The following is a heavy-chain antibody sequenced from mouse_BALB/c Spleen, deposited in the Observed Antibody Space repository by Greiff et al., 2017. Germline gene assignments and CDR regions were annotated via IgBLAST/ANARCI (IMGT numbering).Heavy chain of an antibody. CDR3: TRDYYGSSYPDY. CDR2: ISSGGSYT. CDR1: GFTFSSYT. V-gene: IGHV5-6-4*01. J-gene: IGHJ2*01. Sequence: EVMLVESGGGLVKPGGSLKLSCAASGFTFSSYTMSWVRQTPEKRLEWVATISSGGSYTYYPDSVKGRFTISRDNAKNTLYLQMSSLKSEDTAMYYCTRDYYGSSYPDYWGQGTTLTVSS. D-gene: IGHD1-1*01.